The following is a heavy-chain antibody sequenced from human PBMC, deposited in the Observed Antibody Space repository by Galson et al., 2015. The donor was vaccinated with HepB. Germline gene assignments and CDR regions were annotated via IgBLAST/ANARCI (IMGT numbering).Heavy chain of an antibody. D-gene: IGHD3-10*01. V-gene: IGHV4-31*03. CDR3: ARGSEDNYGSFDY. Sequence: TLSLTCTVSGGSLGSGGYYWSWIRQHPGTGLEWIGYPHHSGSTYYNPSLRGRLTISEGMSKNQFSLKLSSVTAADTAIYYCARGSEDNYGSFDYWGQGTLVTVSS. J-gene: IGHJ4*02. CDR1: GGSLGSGGYY. CDR2: PHHSGST.